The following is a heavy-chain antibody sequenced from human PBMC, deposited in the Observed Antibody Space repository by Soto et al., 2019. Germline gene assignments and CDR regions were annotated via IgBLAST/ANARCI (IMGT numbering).Heavy chain of an antibody. CDR2: IIPRFGTT. V-gene: IGHV1-69*01. Sequence: QVQVVQSGAEVKKPGSSVRVSCKASGDSFTKYTDNWVRQAPRQGLEWMGGIIPRFGTTNYAPTLQDRVTITADASMNTVYMELSSLRSDDTALYYCARGRGLYNSGRSQLDSWGQGTLVTVSS. CDR1: GDSFTKYT. J-gene: IGHJ4*02. D-gene: IGHD1-1*01. CDR3: ARGRGLYNSGRSQLDS.